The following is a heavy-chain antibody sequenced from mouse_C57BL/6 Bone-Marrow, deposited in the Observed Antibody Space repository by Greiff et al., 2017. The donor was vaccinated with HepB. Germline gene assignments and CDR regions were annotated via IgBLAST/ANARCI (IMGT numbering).Heavy chain of an antibody. CDR3: TRGERYFDY. J-gene: IGHJ2*01. Sequence: QVQLKESGAELVRPGASVTLSCKASGYTFTDYEMHWVKQTPVHGLEWIGAIDPETGGTAYNQKFKGKAILTADKSSSTAYMELRSLTSEDSAVYYCTRGERYFDYWGQGTTLTVSS. CDR2: IDPETGGT. CDR1: GYTFTDYE. V-gene: IGHV1-15*01.